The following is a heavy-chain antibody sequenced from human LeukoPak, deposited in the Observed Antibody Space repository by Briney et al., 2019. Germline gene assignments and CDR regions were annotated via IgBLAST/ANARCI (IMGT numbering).Heavy chain of an antibody. J-gene: IGHJ4*02. CDR1: GFTFSSYA. CDR2: ISGSGSST. D-gene: IGHD1-14*01. V-gene: IGHV3-23*01. CDR3: AKAGRRTPGFDY. Sequence: AGSLSLTCAASGFTFSSYALSWVRQAPGKGLEWVSAISGSGSSTYYADSVKGRFTISRDNSKNTLYLQMNSLRAEDTAVYYCAKAGRRTPGFDYWGQGTLVTVSS.